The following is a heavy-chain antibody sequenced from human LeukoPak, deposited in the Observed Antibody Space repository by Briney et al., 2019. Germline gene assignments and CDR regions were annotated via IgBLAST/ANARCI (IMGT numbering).Heavy chain of an antibody. CDR3: AKPRPSCSSTSCYLGGFDY. CDR1: GFTFSSYW. D-gene: IGHD2-2*01. V-gene: IGHV3-7*03. Sequence: GGSLRLFCGASGFTFSSYWMSWVRQAPGKGLEWVANIKADGSENHYVGSVKGRFTISRDNTKNSLYLQMNSLRAEDTAVYYCAKPRPSCSSTSCYLGGFDYWGQGTLVTVSS. CDR2: IKADGSEN. J-gene: IGHJ4*02.